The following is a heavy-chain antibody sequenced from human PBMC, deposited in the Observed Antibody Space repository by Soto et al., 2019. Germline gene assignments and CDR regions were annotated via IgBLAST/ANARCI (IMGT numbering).Heavy chain of an antibody. CDR1: GGTFSSYA. J-gene: IGHJ4*02. CDR2: IITYNGNT. V-gene: IGHV1-18*01. CDR3: ARGYYYDGSGYSD. Sequence: QVQLVQSGAEVKKPGSSVKVSCKASGGTFSSYAISWVRQAPGQGLEWMGCIITYNGNTEYAQKLQGRVTMTTDTSTSTAYMELRSLRSDDTAVYYCARGYYYDGSGYSDWGQGTLVTVSS. D-gene: IGHD3-22*01.